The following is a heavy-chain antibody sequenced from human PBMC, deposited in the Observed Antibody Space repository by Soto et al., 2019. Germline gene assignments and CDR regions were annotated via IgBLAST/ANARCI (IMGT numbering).Heavy chain of an antibody. J-gene: IGHJ6*02. D-gene: IGHD5-18*01. CDR1: GDTFISYA. Sequence: QVQLVQSGAEVKKPGSSVKVSCKSSGDTFISYAISWVRQAPGQGLEWMGGVVPMFGIPNYAQKFQGRVTIIAAEPTSTAYLELSSLTTEDTAVYYCARAGSTVETAMVSQYFFGMDVWGQGTTVTVSS. CDR2: VVPMFGIP. V-gene: IGHV1-69*12. CDR3: ARAGSTVETAMVSQYFFGMDV.